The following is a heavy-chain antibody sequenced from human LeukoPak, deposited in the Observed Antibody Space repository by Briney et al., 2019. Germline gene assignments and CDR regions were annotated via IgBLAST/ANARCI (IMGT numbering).Heavy chain of an antibody. Sequence: LETLSLTCAVYGGSFSGYYWSWIRQPPGKGLEWIGEINHSGSTNYNPSLKSRVTISVDTSKNQFSLKLSSVTAADTAVYYCARVMGVEDDIVVVPAAEFDYWGQGTLVTVSS. D-gene: IGHD2-2*01. V-gene: IGHV4-34*01. CDR3: ARVMGVEDDIVVVPAAEFDY. J-gene: IGHJ4*02. CDR1: GGSFSGYY. CDR2: INHSGST.